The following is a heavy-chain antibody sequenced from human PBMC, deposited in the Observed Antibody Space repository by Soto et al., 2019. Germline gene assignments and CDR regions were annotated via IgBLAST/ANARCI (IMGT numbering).Heavy chain of an antibody. CDR2: IYHSGST. CDR3: ARLKTYDILNSSYY. V-gene: IGHV4-30-2*01. CDR1: GGSISSGAYS. Sequence: SETLSLTCAVSGGSISSGAYSWSWIRQPPGKGLEWVGYIYHSGSTYYNPSLKSRVTISVDRSKNRFSLNLNSVTAADTAVYYCARLKTYDILNSSYYWGQGPLVTVS. D-gene: IGHD3-9*01. J-gene: IGHJ4*02.